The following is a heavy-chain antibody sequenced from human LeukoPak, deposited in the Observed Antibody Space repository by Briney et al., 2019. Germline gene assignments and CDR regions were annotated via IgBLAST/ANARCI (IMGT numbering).Heavy chain of an antibody. Sequence: KPGGSLTLSCAASGLTFSSSSMNCVRQAPGKGLEWGSSISRSSSYINYAASVKGRFTISRDNAKNSLYLKMNSLRAEDTAVYYCARDGEGAAAGTFDYWGQGTLVTVSS. CDR2: ISRSSSYI. CDR1: GLTFSSSS. V-gene: IGHV3-21*01. CDR3: ARDGEGAAAGTFDY. J-gene: IGHJ4*02. D-gene: IGHD6-13*01.